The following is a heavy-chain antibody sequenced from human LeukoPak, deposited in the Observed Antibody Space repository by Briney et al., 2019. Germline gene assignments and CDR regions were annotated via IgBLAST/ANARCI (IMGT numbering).Heavy chain of an antibody. D-gene: IGHD5-12*01. Sequence: SVKVSCKASRYTFTYRYLHWVRQAPGQALEWMGWITPFNGNTNYAQKFQDRVTITRDRSMSTAYMELSSLRSGDTAMYYCARSIGGYDSFDYWGQGTLVTVSS. CDR1: RYTFTYRY. V-gene: IGHV1-45*02. J-gene: IGHJ4*02. CDR2: ITPFNGNT. CDR3: ARSIGGYDSFDY.